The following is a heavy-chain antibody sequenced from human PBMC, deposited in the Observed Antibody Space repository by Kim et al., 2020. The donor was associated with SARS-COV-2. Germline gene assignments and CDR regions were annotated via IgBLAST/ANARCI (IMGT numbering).Heavy chain of an antibody. CDR2: IYYSGST. CDR1: GGSVSSGSYY. Sequence: SETLSLTCTVSGGSVSSGSYYWSWIRQPPGKGLEWIGYIYYSGSTNYNPSLKSRVTISVDTSKNQFSLKLSSVTAADTAVYYCAAYAGGYYDYWGQGTLVTVSS. V-gene: IGHV4-61*01. J-gene: IGHJ4*02. D-gene: IGHD3-22*01. CDR3: AAYAGGYYDY.